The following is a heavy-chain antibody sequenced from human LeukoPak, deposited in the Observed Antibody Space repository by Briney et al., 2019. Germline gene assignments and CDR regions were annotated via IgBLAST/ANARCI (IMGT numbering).Heavy chain of an antibody. V-gene: IGHV3-23*01. J-gene: IGHJ4*02. CDR2: ISGSGGST. CDR3: AKYNTRSWQSDY. Sequence: GGSLRLSCAASGFTFSSYGMSWVRQAPGKGLEWVSAISGSGGSTYYADSVKGRFTISRDNSKNTLYLQMNSLRAEDTAVYYCAKYNTRSWQSDYWGQGTLVTVSS. CDR1: GFTFSSYG. D-gene: IGHD1-1*01.